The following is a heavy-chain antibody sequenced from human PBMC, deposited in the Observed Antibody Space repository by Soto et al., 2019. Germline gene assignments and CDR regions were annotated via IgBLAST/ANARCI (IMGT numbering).Heavy chain of an antibody. CDR2: ISSSGSHI. D-gene: IGHD2-21*01. CDR1: GFDFSSHG. CDR3: ARGVGFCSITHCSPGYYFDF. V-gene: IGHV3-21*01. Sequence: PGESLKISCAASGFDFSSHGMNWVRQAPGKGLEWVSFISSSGSHIKYADSVKGRFSISRDNAKKSLYLQMNSLRAEDTAVYFCARGVGFCSITHCSPGYYFDFWGQGALVTVSS. J-gene: IGHJ4*02.